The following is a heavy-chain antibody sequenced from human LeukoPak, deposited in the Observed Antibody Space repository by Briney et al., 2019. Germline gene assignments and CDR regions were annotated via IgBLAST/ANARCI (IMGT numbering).Heavy chain of an antibody. J-gene: IGHJ5*02. CDR2: INPNSGGT. CDR1: GYAFTGYY. CDR3: ARKLDILTGLSPRNWFDP. V-gene: IGHV1-2*02. Sequence: ASVKVSCKASGYAFTGYYMHWVRQAPGQGLEWMGWINPNSGGTNYAQKFQGRVTMTRDTSISTAYMELSRLRSDDTAVYYCARKLDILTGLSPRNWFDPWGQGTLVTVSS. D-gene: IGHD3-9*01.